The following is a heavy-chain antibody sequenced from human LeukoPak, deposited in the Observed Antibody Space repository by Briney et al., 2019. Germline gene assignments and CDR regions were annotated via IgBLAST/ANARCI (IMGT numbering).Heavy chain of an antibody. V-gene: IGHV4-59*01. CDR1: GGSISSYY. Sequence: SETLSLTCTVSGGSISSYYWSWIRQPPGKGLVWMGYIYYSGSTNYNPSHKSRVTISVDTSKNQFSLKLSSVTAADTAVYYCARLRGYCSGGSCYPDAFDIWGQGTMVTVSS. D-gene: IGHD2-15*01. CDR2: IYYSGST. J-gene: IGHJ3*02. CDR3: ARLRGYCSGGSCYPDAFDI.